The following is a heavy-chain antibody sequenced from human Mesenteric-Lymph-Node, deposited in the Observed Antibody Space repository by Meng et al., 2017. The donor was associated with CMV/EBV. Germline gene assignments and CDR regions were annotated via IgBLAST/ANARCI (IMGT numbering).Heavy chain of an antibody. Sequence: GGSLRLSCAGSGFTFSSYSMNWVRQAPGKGLEWVSSINSSSNNIYYADSVRGRFTVSRDNAKNSLYLQMNSLGAEDTAVYYYARFIDSYCGGDFFSYYYYGMDVWGQGTSVTVSS. V-gene: IGHV3-21*01. J-gene: IGHJ6*02. CDR1: GFTFSSYS. CDR2: INSSSNNI. D-gene: IGHD2-21*01. CDR3: ARFIDSYCGGDFFSYYYYGMDV.